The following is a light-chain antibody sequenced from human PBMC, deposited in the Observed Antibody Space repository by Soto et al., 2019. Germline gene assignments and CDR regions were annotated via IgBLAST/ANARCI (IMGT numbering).Light chain of an antibody. J-gene: IGKJ1*01. CDR2: GAS. CDR3: QHYNNWPPWT. V-gene: IGKV3-15*01. Sequence: EIVMTQSPATLSVSPGERATLSFRASQSVNSNLAWYQQKPGQAPRLLIYGASTRATGIPARFSGSGCGTAFTLTISSRQSEDFAVYYCQHYNNWPPWTFGQGTKVEIK. CDR1: QSVNSN.